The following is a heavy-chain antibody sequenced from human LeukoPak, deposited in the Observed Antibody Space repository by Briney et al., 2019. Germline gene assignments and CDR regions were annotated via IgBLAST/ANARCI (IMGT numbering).Heavy chain of an antibody. CDR3: ARGSGGDY. J-gene: IGHJ4*02. CDR2: INGSGGST. CDR1: GFTFSSYA. Sequence: PWGSLSLSCAASGFTFSSYAMSWVRQAPGKGLEWVSDINGSGGSTYYADSVKGRFTISRDNLKNTLYLQMNNLRAEDTAVYYCARGSGGDYWGQGTLVTVSS. V-gene: IGHV3-23*01. D-gene: IGHD2-15*01.